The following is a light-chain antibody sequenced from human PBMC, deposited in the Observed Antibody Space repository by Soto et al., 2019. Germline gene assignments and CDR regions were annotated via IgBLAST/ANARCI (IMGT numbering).Light chain of an antibody. CDR2: AAS. J-gene: IGKJ4*01. CDR3: QESYSTPRALT. V-gene: IGKV1-39*01. CDR1: QSIRSY. Sequence: DIQMTQSPSSLSASVGDRVTITCRASQSIRSYLNWYQQKPGKAPKLLISAASSLESGVPSRFXDSGSGTDFALTISSLQPEDFATYYCQESYSTPRALTFGGGTKVEIK.